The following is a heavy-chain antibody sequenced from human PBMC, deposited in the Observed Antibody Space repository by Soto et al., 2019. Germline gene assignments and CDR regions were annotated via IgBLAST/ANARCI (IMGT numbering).Heavy chain of an antibody. V-gene: IGHV4-61*01. Sequence: SETLSLTCTVSGGSVSSGSYYWSWIRQPPGKGLEWIGYIYYSGSTNYNPSLKSRVTISVDTSKNQFSLKLSSVTVADTAVYYCARDRYYGSGSYTGYYYGMDVWGQGTTVTVSS. CDR1: GGSVSSGSYY. J-gene: IGHJ6*02. CDR2: IYYSGST. CDR3: ARDRYYGSGSYTGYYYGMDV. D-gene: IGHD3-10*01.